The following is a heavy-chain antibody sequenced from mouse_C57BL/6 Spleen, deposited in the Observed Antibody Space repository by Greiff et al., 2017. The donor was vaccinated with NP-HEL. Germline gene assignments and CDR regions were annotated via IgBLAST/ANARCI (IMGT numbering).Heavy chain of an antibody. Sequence: QVQLQQPGAELVRPGTSVKLSCKASGYTFTSYWMHWVKQRPGQGLEWIGVIDPSDSYTNYNQKFKGKATLTVDTSSSTAYMQLSSLTSEDSAVYYCARSFYDFYYFDYWGQGTTLTVSS. V-gene: IGHV1-59*01. CDR2: IDPSDSYT. D-gene: IGHD2-3*01. CDR3: ARSFYDFYYFDY. J-gene: IGHJ2*01. CDR1: GYTFTSYW.